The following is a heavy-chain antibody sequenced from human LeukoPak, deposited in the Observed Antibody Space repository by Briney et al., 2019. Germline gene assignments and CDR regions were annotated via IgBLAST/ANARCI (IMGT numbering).Heavy chain of an antibody. D-gene: IGHD3-3*01. CDR2: ISGSGGST. V-gene: IGHV3-23*01. CDR1: GFTFSNYA. CDR3: ARDDFGVALYSDY. Sequence: GGSLRLSCAASGFTFSNYAMSWVRQAPGKGLEWVSAISGSGGSTYYADSVKGRFTISRDNSKNSLYLQMNSLRAEDTAVYYCARDDFGVALYSDYWGQGTLVTVSS. J-gene: IGHJ4*02.